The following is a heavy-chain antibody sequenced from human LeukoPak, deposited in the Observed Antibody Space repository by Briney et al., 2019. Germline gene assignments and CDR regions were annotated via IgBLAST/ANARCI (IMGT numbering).Heavy chain of an antibody. D-gene: IGHD3-10*01. CDR3: ARDSGGGAFDI. CDR2: IYHSGST. CDR1: GYSISSGYY. V-gene: IGHV4-38-2*02. Sequence: PSETLSLTCTVSGYSISSGYYWGWIRPPPGKGREWIGSIYHSGSTYYNPSLKSRVTISVDTSKNQFSLKLSSVTAADTAVYYCARDSGGGAFDIWGQGTMVTVFS. J-gene: IGHJ3*02.